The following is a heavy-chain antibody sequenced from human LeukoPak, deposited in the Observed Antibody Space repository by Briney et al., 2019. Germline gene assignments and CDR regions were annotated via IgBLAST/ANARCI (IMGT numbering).Heavy chain of an antibody. CDR1: GFTFSDHY. CDR3: ARENGDSSGYYFDY. CDR2: TRNKANSYTT. V-gene: IGHV3-72*01. Sequence: GGSLRLSCAASGFTFSDHYMDWVRQAPGKGLEWVGRTRNKANSYTTEYAASVKGRFTISRDNSKNTLYLQMNSLRAEDTAVYYCARENGDSSGYYFDYWGQGTLVTVSS. D-gene: IGHD3-22*01. J-gene: IGHJ4*02.